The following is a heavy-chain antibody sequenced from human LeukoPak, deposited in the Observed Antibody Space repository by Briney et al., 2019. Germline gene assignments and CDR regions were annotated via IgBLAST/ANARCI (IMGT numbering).Heavy chain of an antibody. V-gene: IGHV3-21*01. CDR2: ISSSTSYI. CDR1: GSTFSIFS. CDR3: AIRDGAAAGKSFDY. J-gene: IGHJ4*02. D-gene: IGHD6-13*01. Sequence: PGGSLRLSCVASGSTFSIFSMSWVRQAPGKGLEWISSISSSTSYIYYADSVKGRFTISRDNAKKSLYLQMNSLRAEDTAVYYCAIRDGAAAGKSFDYWGQGTLVTVSS.